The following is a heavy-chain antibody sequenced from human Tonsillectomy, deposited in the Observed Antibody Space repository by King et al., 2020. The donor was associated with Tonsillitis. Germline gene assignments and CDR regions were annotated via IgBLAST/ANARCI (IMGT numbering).Heavy chain of an antibody. D-gene: IGHD3-10*01. Sequence: VQLQESGPGLVKPSETLSLTCAVSGYSISSGYYWGWIRQPPGKGLEWIGSMYHSGSTYYNPSLQTRVTISVDTSKNQFSLKLNSVTAADTAVYYCARDSSRVPKNWFGPWGQGTLVTVSS. CDR1: GYSISSGYY. CDR3: ARDSSRVPKNWFGP. CDR2: MYHSGST. V-gene: IGHV4-38-2*02. J-gene: IGHJ5*02.